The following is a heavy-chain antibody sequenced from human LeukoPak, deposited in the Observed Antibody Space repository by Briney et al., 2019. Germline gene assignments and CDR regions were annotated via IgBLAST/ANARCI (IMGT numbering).Heavy chain of an antibody. V-gene: IGHV3-23*01. D-gene: IGHD3-22*01. J-gene: IGHJ3*01. CDR2: IGASGADT. Sequence: PGGSLRLSCEASGFTFSSYAMAWVRQAPGKGLDWVSVIGASGADTYYSDSAKGRFTVSRDNSKDTLFLHMSSLRAEDTAAYFCATRRRDSSGYYLGAFDGWGQGTTVTVSS. CDR1: GFTFSSYA. CDR3: ATRRRDSSGYYLGAFDG.